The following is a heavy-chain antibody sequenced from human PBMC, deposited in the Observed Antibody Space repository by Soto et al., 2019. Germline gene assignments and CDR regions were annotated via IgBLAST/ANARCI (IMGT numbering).Heavy chain of an antibody. CDR2: ISAYNGNT. J-gene: IGHJ6*02. V-gene: IGHV1-18*04. CDR1: GYTFTSYG. D-gene: IGHD5-12*01. CDR3: ARERYSGYDNKANYYYYGMDV. Sequence: SVKVSCKASGYTFTSYGISCVRQAPGQGLEWMGWISAYNGNTNYAQKLQGRVTMTTDTSTSTAYMELRSLRSDDTAVYYCARERYSGYDNKANYYYYGMDVWGQGTTVTVSS.